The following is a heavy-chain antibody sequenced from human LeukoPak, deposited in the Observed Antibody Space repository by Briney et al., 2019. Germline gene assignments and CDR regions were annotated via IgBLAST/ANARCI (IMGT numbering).Heavy chain of an antibody. CDR2: IYYSGST. V-gene: IGHV4-59*12. J-gene: IGHJ4*02. Sequence: SETLSLTCTVSGGSISSYYWSWIRQPPGKGLEWIGYIYYSGSTNYNPSLKSRVTISVDTSKNQFSLKLSSVTAADTAVYYCARDKSDYYDSSGYYYSPFDYWGQGTLVTVSS. CDR3: ARDKSDYYDSSGYYYSPFDY. CDR1: GGSISSYY. D-gene: IGHD3-22*01.